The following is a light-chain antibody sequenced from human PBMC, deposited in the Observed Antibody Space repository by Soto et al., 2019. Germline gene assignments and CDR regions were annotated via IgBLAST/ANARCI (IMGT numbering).Light chain of an antibody. CDR2: DTS. Sequence: EIVLTQSPATLSLSPGERATLSCRASQSVNNYLAWYQQKPGQAPRLLIYDTSDRASGIPARFSGSGSGTDFPPPNRRLGPEDFAVFYCQERSVWPVTVGQGTKGENK. CDR3: QERSVWPVT. V-gene: IGKV3-11*01. CDR1: QSVNNY. J-gene: IGKJ1*01.